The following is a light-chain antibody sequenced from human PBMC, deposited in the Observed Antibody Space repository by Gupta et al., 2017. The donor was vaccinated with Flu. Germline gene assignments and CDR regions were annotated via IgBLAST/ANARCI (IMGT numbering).Light chain of an antibody. CDR2: AAS. V-gene: IGKV1-27*01. CDR1: QAVSNY. J-gene: IGKJ4*01. CDR3: QHYYSAPLT. Sequence: GDRVTITCLASQAVSNYLAWYQQKSGEVPKVLIFAASSLQWGVPSRFSGSGSGTDFTLTISSLQPEDVATYYCQHYYSAPLTFGGGTKVEIQ.